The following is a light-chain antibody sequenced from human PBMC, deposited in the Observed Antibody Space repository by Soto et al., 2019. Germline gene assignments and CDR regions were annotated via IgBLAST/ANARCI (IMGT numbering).Light chain of an antibody. CDR3: ATWDDSVDGSYV. Sequence: QSVLTQPPSVSAAPGQQVTISCSGSNSNIGDNYVSWYQHLPGTAPKLVIYDNDRRPSGIPGRLSGSKSGTSATLGIIGLQTAVEGDYYCATWDDSVDGSYVFGTGTKLTVL. V-gene: IGLV1-51*01. CDR2: DND. J-gene: IGLJ1*01. CDR1: NSNIGDNY.